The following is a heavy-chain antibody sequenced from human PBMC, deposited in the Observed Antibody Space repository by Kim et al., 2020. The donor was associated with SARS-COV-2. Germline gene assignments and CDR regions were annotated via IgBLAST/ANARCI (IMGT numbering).Heavy chain of an antibody. D-gene: IGHD6-13*01. CDR3: ARGLRRAAAGTAHVRFDP. V-gene: IGHV4-34*01. Sequence: SETLSLTCAVYGGSFSGYYWSWIRQPPGKGLEWIGEINHSGSTNYNPSLKSRVTISVDTSKNQFSLKLSSVTAADTAVYYCARGLRRAAAGTAHVRFDPWGQGTLVTVSS. CDR2: INHSGST. CDR1: GGSFSGYY. J-gene: IGHJ5*02.